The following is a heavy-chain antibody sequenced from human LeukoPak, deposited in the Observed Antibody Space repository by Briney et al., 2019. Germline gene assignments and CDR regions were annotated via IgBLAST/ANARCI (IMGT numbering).Heavy chain of an antibody. V-gene: IGHV4-34*01. CDR1: GGSFSGYY. D-gene: IGHD3-3*01. Sequence: SETLSLTCAVYGGSFSGYYWSWIRQPPGKGLEWIGEINHSRSTNYNPSLKSRVTISVDTSKNQFSLKLSSATAADTAVYYCARGSPYYDFWSGYYTNYYGMDVWGQGATVTVSS. CDR3: ARGSPYYDFWSGYYTNYYGMDV. CDR2: INHSRST. J-gene: IGHJ6*02.